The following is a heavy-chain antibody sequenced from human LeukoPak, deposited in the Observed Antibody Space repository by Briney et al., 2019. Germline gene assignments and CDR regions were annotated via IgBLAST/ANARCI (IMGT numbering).Heavy chain of an antibody. CDR3: ARLGSIAAAGGYYYYYMDV. V-gene: IGHV5-51*01. D-gene: IGHD6-13*01. Sequence: GESLKISCKGSGYTFTSYWVGWVRQMPGKGLEWMGIIYPGDSDTRYSPSFQGQVTISADKSISTAYLQWSSLKASDTAMYYCARLGSIAAAGGYYYYYMDVWGKGTTVTVSS. J-gene: IGHJ6*03. CDR2: IYPGDSDT. CDR1: GYTFTSYW.